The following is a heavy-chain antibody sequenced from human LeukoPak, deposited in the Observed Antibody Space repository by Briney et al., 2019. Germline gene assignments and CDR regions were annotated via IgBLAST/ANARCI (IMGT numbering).Heavy chain of an antibody. CDR1: GGSISSSSYY. Sequence: SETLSLTCTVSGGSISSSSYYWGWIRQPPGKGLEWIGSIYYSGSTYYNPSLKSRVTISVDTSKNQFSLKLSSVTAADTTVYYCARVRELPIDYWGQGTLVTVSS. CDR2: IYYSGST. CDR3: ARVRELPIDY. J-gene: IGHJ4*02. D-gene: IGHD1-7*01. V-gene: IGHV4-39*07.